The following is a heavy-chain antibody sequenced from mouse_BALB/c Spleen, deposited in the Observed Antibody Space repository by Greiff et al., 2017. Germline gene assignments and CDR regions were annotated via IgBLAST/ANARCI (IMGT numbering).Heavy chain of an antibody. CDR3: ARGEASLYAMDY. V-gene: IGHV5-4*02. CDR1: GFTFSDYY. Sequence: DVHLVESGGGLVKPGGSLKLSCAASGFTFSDYYMYWVRQTPEKRLEWVATISDGGSYTYYPDSVKGRFTISRDNAKNNLYLQMSSLKSEDTAMYYCARGEASLYAMDYWGQGTSVTVSS. J-gene: IGHJ4*01. D-gene: IGHD6-1*01. CDR2: ISDGGSYT.